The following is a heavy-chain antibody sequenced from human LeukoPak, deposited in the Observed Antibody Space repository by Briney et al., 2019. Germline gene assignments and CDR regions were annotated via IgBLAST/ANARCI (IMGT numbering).Heavy chain of an antibody. Sequence: PSETLSLTCTVSGGSISNGNYFWSWIRQHPGKGLEWIGYIYYSGRIYYNPSLKSRVTISVDTSKNQFSLKLSSVTAADTAVYYCARRATIFGVVREVDVWGQGTTVTVSS. CDR1: GGSISNGNYF. D-gene: IGHD3-3*01. J-gene: IGHJ6*02. CDR3: ARRATIFGVVREVDV. CDR2: IYYSGRI. V-gene: IGHV4-31*03.